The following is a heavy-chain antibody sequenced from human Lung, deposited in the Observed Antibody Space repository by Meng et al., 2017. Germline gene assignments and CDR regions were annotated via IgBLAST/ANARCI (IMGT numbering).Heavy chain of an antibody. V-gene: IGHV4-34*01. Sequence: VKLQQWGAGLLKPSETLSRTCVVSGGSFSDYYWSWIRQPPGKGLEWIGEINHSGSTNYNPSLESRVTISVDTSQNNLSLKLSSVTAADSAVYYCARGPTTMAHDFDYWGQGTLVTVSS. J-gene: IGHJ4*02. CDR3: ARGPTTMAHDFDY. D-gene: IGHD4-11*01. CDR2: INHSGST. CDR1: GGSFSDYY.